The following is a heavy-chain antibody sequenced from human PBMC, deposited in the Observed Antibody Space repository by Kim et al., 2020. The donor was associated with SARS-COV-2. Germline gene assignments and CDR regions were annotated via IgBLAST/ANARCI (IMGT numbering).Heavy chain of an antibody. V-gene: IGHV1-69*01. Sequence: PQFQGRVTITANESTSTAYMELGSLRSEDTAVYYCARDGVYDSSGYYYNYWGQGTLVTVSS. D-gene: IGHD3-22*01. J-gene: IGHJ4*02. CDR3: ARDGVYDSSGYYYNY.